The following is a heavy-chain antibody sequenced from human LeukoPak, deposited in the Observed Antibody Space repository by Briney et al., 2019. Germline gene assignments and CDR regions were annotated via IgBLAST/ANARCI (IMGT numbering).Heavy chain of an antibody. CDR2: IKQGGGER. D-gene: IGHD4-17*01. CDR1: GFTFSRHW. Sequence: GGSLRLYCAGAGFTFSRHWMNWVRQAPGKGLEWVANIKQGGGERYYVDSVKGRFTISRDDAKNSLYLQMNSLRAEDTAIYYCARGPDYGDRTDYLDYWGQGTLVSVSS. J-gene: IGHJ4*02. V-gene: IGHV3-7*01. CDR3: ARGPDYGDRTDYLDY.